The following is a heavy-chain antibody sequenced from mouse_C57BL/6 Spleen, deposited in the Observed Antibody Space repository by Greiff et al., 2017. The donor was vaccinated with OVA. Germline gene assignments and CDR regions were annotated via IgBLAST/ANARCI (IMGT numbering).Heavy chain of an antibody. CDR2: IHPNSGST. CDR3: ARSPVWPNAMDY. J-gene: IGHJ4*01. CDR1: GYTFTSYW. Sequence: VQLQQPGAELVKPGASVKLSCKASGYTFTSYWMHWVKQRPGQGLEWIGMIHPNSGSTNYNEKFKSKATLTVDKSSSTAYMQLSSLTSEDSAVYYCARSPVWPNAMDYWGQGTSVTVSS. D-gene: IGHD2-10*02. V-gene: IGHV1-64*01.